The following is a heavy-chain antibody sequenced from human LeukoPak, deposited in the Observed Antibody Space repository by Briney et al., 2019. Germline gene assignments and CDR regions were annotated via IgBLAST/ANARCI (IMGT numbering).Heavy chain of an antibody. J-gene: IGHJ6*02. Sequence: PGGSLRLSCEASGFTFSNYAMTWVRQAPGKGLEWVSAISGSGGSTYYADSVKGRFTISRDNSKNTLYLQMNSLRAEDTAVYYCVQGSSSWTGYYYGMDVWGQGTTVTVSS. D-gene: IGHD6-13*01. V-gene: IGHV3-23*01. CDR2: ISGSGGST. CDR1: GFTFSNYA. CDR3: VQGSSSWTGYYYGMDV.